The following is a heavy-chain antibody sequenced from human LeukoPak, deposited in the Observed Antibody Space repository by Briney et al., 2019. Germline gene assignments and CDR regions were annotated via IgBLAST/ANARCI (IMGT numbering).Heavy chain of an antibody. V-gene: IGHV1-2*02. CDR2: INPNSGGT. Sequence: ASVKVSCKASGYTFTGYYMHWVRQAPGQGREWMGWINPNSGGTNYAQKFQGRVTMTRDTSISTAYMELSRLRSDDTAVYYCAREPRFLEWLSSFGNYGYYMDGWGKGTTVTVYS. CDR3: AREPRFLEWLSSFGNYGYYMDG. J-gene: IGHJ6*03. D-gene: IGHD3-3*01. CDR1: GYTFTGYY.